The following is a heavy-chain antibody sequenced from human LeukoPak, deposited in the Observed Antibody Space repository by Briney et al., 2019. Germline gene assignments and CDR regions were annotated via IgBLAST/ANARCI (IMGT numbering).Heavy chain of an antibody. CDR2: MNPKSGNT. CDR1: GYTFSSYD. J-gene: IGHJ4*02. V-gene: IGHV1-8*01. D-gene: IGHD6-6*01. CDR3: ARGIAAITNFDY. Sequence: ASVKVSLKASGYTFSSYDINWVRQATGQGLEWMGWMNPKSGNTGFAQKFQGRVTMTRDKSISTAYMELSRLRSDDTAVYYCARGIAAITNFDYWGQGTLVTVSS.